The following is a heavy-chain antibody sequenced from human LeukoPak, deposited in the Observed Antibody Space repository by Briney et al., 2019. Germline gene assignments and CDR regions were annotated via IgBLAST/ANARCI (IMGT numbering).Heavy chain of an antibody. CDR1: GGSIGLYH. V-gene: IGHV4-59*01. Sequence: SETLSLICTVSGGSIGLYHWTWIRQPPGKGLEWIGYIYYNGSTKYNQSLKSRVTISLYTSKNQFSLRLSSVTAADTAVYYCARDRAAGSDWLDPWGQGTLVTVSS. CDR3: ARDRAAGSDWLDP. D-gene: IGHD3-10*01. CDR2: IYYNGST. J-gene: IGHJ5*02.